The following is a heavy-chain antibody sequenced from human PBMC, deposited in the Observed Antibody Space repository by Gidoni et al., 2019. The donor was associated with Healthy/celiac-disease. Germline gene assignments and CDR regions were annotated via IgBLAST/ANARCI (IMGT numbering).Heavy chain of an antibody. CDR2: IYYSGST. D-gene: IGHD2-2*01. Sequence: HVQLQESGPGLVKLWGQLYLTCTVAGGSLSSYYWSWIRQPPGQGLEWIGYIYYSGSTNYNPLLKSRVTISVYTAKYQFSPTLSSVTAADTSVYYCARLPSSSCDYLGQGTLVTVSS. V-gene: IGHV4-59*08. CDR1: GGSLSSYY. J-gene: IGHJ4*02. CDR3: ARLPSSSCDY.